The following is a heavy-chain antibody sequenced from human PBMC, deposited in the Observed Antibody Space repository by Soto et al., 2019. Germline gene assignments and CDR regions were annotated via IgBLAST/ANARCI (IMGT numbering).Heavy chain of an antibody. CDR2: IDWDDDK. Sequence: SGPTLVNPTQTLTLTCTFSGFSLSTSGMRVSWIRQPPGKALEWLARIDWDDDKFYSTSLKTRLTISKDTSKNQVVLTMTNMDPVDTATYYCARTPHDSSGCPDAFDIWGQGTMVTVSS. CDR3: ARTPHDSSGCPDAFDI. CDR1: GFSLSTSGMR. V-gene: IGHV2-70*04. D-gene: IGHD3-22*01. J-gene: IGHJ3*02.